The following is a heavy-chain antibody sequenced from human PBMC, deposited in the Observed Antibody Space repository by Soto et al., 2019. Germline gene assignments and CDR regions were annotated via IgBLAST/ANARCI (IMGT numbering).Heavy chain of an antibody. Sequence: QLQLQESGPGLVKPSETLSLTCTVSGGSISSSNYYGGWIRQPPGKGLEWIGSLYYSGSTYYNPSLTSRVTISVDMSKTQFALKLTSVTAADTAVYYCARWGGGSGSHFSPPWDYWGQGTLVTVSS. CDR2: LYYSGST. V-gene: IGHV4-39*01. D-gene: IGHD3-10*01. CDR1: GGSISSSNYY. J-gene: IGHJ4*02. CDR3: ARWGGGSGSHFSPPWDY.